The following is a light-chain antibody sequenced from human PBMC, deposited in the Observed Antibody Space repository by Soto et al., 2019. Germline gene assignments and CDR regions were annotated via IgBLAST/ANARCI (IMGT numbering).Light chain of an antibody. CDR2: GAS. Sequence: DIVVALSPCTLSLAQGERATLSCRASQSVPNSFLAWYQQKPGQAPRLLIYGASRRATGIPDRFTGSGSGTDFTLTISRLEPEDFAVYYCQQYVSSPWAFGQGTKAAIK. CDR1: QSVPNSF. CDR3: QQYVSSPWA. J-gene: IGKJ1*01. V-gene: IGKV3-20*01.